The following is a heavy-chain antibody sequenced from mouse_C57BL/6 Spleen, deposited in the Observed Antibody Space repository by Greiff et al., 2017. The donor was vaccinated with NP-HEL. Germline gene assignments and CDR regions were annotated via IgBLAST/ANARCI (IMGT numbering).Heavy chain of an antibody. J-gene: IGHJ2*01. D-gene: IGHD1-1*01. CDR1: GYTFTSYW. V-gene: IGHV1-55*01. Sequence: VQLQQPGAELVKPGASVKMSCKASGYTFTSYWITWVKQRPGQGLEWIGDIYPGSGSTNYNEKFKSKATLTVDTSSSTAYMQLSSLTSEDSAAYYCAREITTVVRSYWGQGTTLTVSS. CDR3: AREITTVVRSY. CDR2: IYPGSGST.